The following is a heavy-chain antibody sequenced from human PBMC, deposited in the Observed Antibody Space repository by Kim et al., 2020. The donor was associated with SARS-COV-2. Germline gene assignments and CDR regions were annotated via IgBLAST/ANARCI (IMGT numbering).Heavy chain of an antibody. Sequence: GGSLRLSCAASGFTFSSYSMNWVRQAPGKGLEWVSSISSSSSYIYYADSVKGRFTISRDNAKNSLYLQMNSLRAEDTAVYYCASTHGSGSYGDYWGQGTLVTVSS. CDR2: ISSSSSYI. CDR3: ASTHGSGSYGDY. J-gene: IGHJ4*02. V-gene: IGHV3-21*01. D-gene: IGHD3-10*01. CDR1: GFTFSSYS.